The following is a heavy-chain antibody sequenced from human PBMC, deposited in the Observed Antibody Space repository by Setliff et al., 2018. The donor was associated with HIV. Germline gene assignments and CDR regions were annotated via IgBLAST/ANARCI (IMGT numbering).Heavy chain of an antibody. V-gene: IGHV4-38-2*01. Sequence: SETLSLTCAVSASSISSDYCWGWIRQPPGKGLEWIGSTHHSGSTYYNPSLNSRVTISVDTSKNQFSLKLSSVTAADTAVYYCARRGMWSYETGGNPTATFDYWGQGVLVTVSS. CDR3: ARRGMWSYETGGNPTATFDY. CDR1: ASSISSDYC. D-gene: IGHD2-8*02. CDR2: THHSGST. J-gene: IGHJ4*02.